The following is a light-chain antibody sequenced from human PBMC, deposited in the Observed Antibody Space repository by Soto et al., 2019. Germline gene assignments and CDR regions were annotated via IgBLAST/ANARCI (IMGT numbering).Light chain of an antibody. J-gene: IGKJ4*01. CDR2: GAS. Sequence: IVLTQSPGTLSLPPGERATLSCRASQSVSSSYLAWYQQKPGHAPRLLIYGASSRATGIPDRFSGSGSGTDFTLTIRSLQPEDFATYDCQQSYSTPRTFGGGTKVDIK. V-gene: IGKV3-20*01. CDR3: QQSYSTPRT. CDR1: QSVSSSY.